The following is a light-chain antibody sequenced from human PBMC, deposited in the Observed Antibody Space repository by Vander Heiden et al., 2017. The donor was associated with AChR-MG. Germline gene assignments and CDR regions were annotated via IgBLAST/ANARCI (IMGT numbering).Light chain of an antibody. J-gene: IGLJ3*02. CDR3: CSYAGFWV. CDR2: EGS. V-gene: IGLV2-23*01. CDR1: SSDVGSYNL. Sequence: QSALTQPASVSGSPGQSIPIPCTGTSSDVGSYNLVSWYQQHPGKAPKLMIYEGSKRPSGVSNRFSGSKSGNTASLTISGLQAEDEADYYCCSYAGFWVFGGGTKLTVL.